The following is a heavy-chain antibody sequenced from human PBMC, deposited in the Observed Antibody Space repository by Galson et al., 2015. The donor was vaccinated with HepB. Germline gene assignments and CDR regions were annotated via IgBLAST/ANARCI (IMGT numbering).Heavy chain of an antibody. V-gene: IGHV5-10-1*01. D-gene: IGHD6-19*01. CDR2: IDPRDSYT. CDR3: ARHVSEGSGRPLL. J-gene: IGHJ4*02. CDR1: GSIFSNYW. Sequence: QSGAEVKKPGESLRISCEGSGSIFSNYWIHWVRQMPGMGLGWMGRIDPRDSYTNYSPSFQGHVTISVDKSTSTAYLQLNSLRASDTAIYYCARHVSEGSGRPLLWGQGTLVTVSS.